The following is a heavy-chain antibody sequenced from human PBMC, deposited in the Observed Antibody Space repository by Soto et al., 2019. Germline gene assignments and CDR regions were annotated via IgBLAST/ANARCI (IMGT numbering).Heavy chain of an antibody. J-gene: IGHJ6*02. Sequence: EVQLVESGGGFIYPGGSLRLSCAASGLTISNAWMNWVRQAPGKGREWVGRIKTNTEGGKTDYAAAVQVRFTVSRDDSKNTLYLQRNSLRTADTAVYYCTTVSVEGVWGQGTTVTVSS. CDR2: IKTNTEGGKT. CDR3: TTVSVEGV. D-gene: IGHD2-15*01. CDR1: GLTISNAW. V-gene: IGHV3-15*07.